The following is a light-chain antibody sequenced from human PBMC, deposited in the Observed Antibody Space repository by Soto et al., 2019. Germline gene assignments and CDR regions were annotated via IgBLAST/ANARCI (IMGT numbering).Light chain of an antibody. CDR3: SSYAGGDTLA. CDR2: EVN. CDR1: SSDFGGYNY. J-gene: IGLJ3*02. V-gene: IGLV2-8*01. Sequence: QSALTQPASVSGSPGQSVTISCTGTSSDFGGYNYVSWYQQHPGKAPKLMIYEVNKRPSGVSHRFSGSRSGNTASLTISGLQGEDEADYYCSSYAGGDTLAFGAGTKLTVL.